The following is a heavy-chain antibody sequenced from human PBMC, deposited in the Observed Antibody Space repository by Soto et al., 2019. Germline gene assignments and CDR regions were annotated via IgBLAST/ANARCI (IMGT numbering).Heavy chain of an antibody. CDR3: VKDTSYTLIAIFGVVITSSLDY. Sequence: GGSLRLSCPASGFTFSSYAMHWVRQAPGKGLEYVSAISSNGGSTYYADSVKGRFTISRDNSKNTLYLQMSSLRAEDTAVYYCVKDTSYTLIAIFGVVITSSLDYWGQGNLVTVSS. CDR2: ISSNGGST. V-gene: IGHV3-64D*06. D-gene: IGHD3-3*01. J-gene: IGHJ4*02. CDR1: GFTFSSYA.